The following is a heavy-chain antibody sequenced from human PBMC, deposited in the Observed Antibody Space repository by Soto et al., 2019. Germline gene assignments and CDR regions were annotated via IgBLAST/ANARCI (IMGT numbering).Heavy chain of an antibody. V-gene: IGHV3-48*04. CDR1: GFSFSNYS. CDR3: AGDPYHYGSAF. CDR2: ISGDGTTM. Sequence: EVQLVESGGGLVQPGGSLRLSCAASGFSFSNYSMNWVRQAPGKGLEWVSKISGDGTTMYYADSLKGRFTVSRDNGKNSLSLQMNSLRAEDTAVYYCAGDPYHYGSAFWGQGTLVTVSS. D-gene: IGHD3-10*01. J-gene: IGHJ4*02.